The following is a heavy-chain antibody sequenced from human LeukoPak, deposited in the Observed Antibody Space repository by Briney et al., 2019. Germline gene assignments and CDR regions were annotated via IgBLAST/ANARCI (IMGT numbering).Heavy chain of an antibody. Sequence: ESLKISCKGSGYSFSMYWTGWVRQMPGKGLEWMGIIYPGDSQTAYSPSFQGQVTISADKSISTAYLQWRSLKASDTAMYYCGRIRGYDFWSRGAFDIWGQGTMVTVSS. CDR3: GRIRGYDFWSRGAFDI. D-gene: IGHD3-3*01. CDR1: GYSFSMYW. V-gene: IGHV5-51*01. CDR2: IYPGDSQT. J-gene: IGHJ3*02.